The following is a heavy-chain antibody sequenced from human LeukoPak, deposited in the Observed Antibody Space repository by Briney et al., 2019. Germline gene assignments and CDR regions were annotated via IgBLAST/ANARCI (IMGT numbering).Heavy chain of an antibody. CDR2: ISSSSSYI. J-gene: IGHJ4*02. CDR3: ARENIVVVPAEDY. CDR1: GFAFSSYA. V-gene: IGHV3-21*01. Sequence: GGSLRLSCAASGFAFSSYAMHWVRQAPGKGLEWVSSISSSSSYIYYADSVKGRFTISRDNARNSLYLQMNSLRAEDTAVYYCARENIVVVPAEDYWGQGTLVTVSS. D-gene: IGHD2-2*01.